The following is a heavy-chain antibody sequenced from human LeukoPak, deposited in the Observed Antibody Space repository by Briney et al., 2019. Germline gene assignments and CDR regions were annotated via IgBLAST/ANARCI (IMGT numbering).Heavy chain of an antibody. CDR1: GYTFTDYH. D-gene: IGHD2-8*01. V-gene: IGHV1-2*02. CDR2: INPNSGDT. J-gene: IGHJ4*02. Sequence: ASVKVSCKAFGYTFTDYHMHWVRQAPGQGLEWMGWINPNSGDTNYAQKFHGRVTMTRDTTISTAYMELSRLRSDDTAVFYCATLMAHLDYWGQGTLVTVSS. CDR3: ATLMAHLDY.